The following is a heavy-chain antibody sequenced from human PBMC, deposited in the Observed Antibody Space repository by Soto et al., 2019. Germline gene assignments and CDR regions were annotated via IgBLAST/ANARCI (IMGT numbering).Heavy chain of an antibody. CDR3: ARVPSYSSSSESKYFDL. Sequence: QVQLVQSGAEEKKPGASVKVSCKASGYTFTSYAMHWVRQAPGQRLEWMGWINAGNGNTKYSQKFQGRVTITRDTSASTAYLERSRLRSEDTAVYYCARVPSYSSSSESKYFDLWGRGTLVTVSS. CDR1: GYTFTSYA. D-gene: IGHD6-6*01. J-gene: IGHJ2*01. CDR2: INAGNGNT. V-gene: IGHV1-3*05.